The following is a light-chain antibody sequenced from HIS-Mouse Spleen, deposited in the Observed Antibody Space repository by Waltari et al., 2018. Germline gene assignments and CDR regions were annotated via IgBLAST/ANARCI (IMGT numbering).Light chain of an antibody. CDR3: CSYAGSSTWV. V-gene: IGLV2-23*01. Sequence: QSALTQPASVSGSPGQSLTISCTGTSRDVGMYNLASWYQQHPGKAPKLMIYEGSKRPSGVSNRFSGSKSGNTASLTISGLQAEDEADYYCCSYAGSSTWVFGGGTKLTVL. CDR1: SRDVGMYNL. J-gene: IGLJ3*02. CDR2: EGS.